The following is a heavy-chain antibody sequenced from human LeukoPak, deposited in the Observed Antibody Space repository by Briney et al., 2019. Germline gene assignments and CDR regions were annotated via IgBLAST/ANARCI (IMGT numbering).Heavy chain of an antibody. CDR2: IYYSGST. J-gene: IGHJ4*02. CDR3: ARDSRALRYFDWLLPYYFDY. V-gene: IGHV4-59*01. Sequence: SETLSLTCTVSGGSISGYYWSWIRQPPGKGLEWIGYIYYSGSTNYNPSLKSRVTISVDTSKNQFSLKLSSVTAADTAVYYCARDSRALRYFDWLLPYYFDYWGQGTLVTVSS. D-gene: IGHD3-9*01. CDR1: GGSISGYY.